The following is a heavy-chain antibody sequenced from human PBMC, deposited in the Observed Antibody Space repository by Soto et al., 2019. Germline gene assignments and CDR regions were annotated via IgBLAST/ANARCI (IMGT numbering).Heavy chain of an antibody. CDR1: GFTVSSNY. CDR2: IYSGGST. V-gene: IGHV3-53*01. CDR3: ARVQVATAMVYASFEY. D-gene: IGHD5-18*01. Sequence: GGSLRLSCAASGFTVSSNYMSWVRQAPGKGLEWVSVIYSGGSTYYADSVKGRFTISRDNSKNTLYLQMNSLRAEDTAVYYCARVQVATAMVYASFEYWGQGTLLTVYS. J-gene: IGHJ4*02.